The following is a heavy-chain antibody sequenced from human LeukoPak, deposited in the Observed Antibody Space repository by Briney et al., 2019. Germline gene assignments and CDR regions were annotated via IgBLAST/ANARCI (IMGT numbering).Heavy chain of an antibody. V-gene: IGHV4-39*01. CDR2: IYYSGST. CDR1: GGSISRGSYY. Sequence: SQTLSLTCTVSGGSISRGSYYWGWIRQPPGKGLEWIGSIYYSGSTYYNPSLKSRVTISVDTSKNQFSLKLSSVTAADTAVYYCARLVYYYYYYMDVWGKGTTVTVSS. CDR3: ARLVYYYYYYMDV. J-gene: IGHJ6*03.